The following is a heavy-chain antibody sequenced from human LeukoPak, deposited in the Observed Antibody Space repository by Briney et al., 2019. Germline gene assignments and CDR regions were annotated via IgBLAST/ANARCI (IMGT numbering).Heavy chain of an antibody. CDR2: INPNSGGT. Sequence: GASVKVSCKASGYTFTGYYMHWVRQAPGQGLEWMGWINPNSGGTNYAQKFQGRVTMTRDTSISTAYMELSRLRSDDTAVYYCARGGYYDSSGYSPNFDYWGQGTLVTVSS. CDR3: ARGGYYDSSGYSPNFDY. D-gene: IGHD3-22*01. J-gene: IGHJ4*02. CDR1: GYTFTGYY. V-gene: IGHV1-2*02.